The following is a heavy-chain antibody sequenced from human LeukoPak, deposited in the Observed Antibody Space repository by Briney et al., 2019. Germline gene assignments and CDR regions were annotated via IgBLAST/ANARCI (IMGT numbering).Heavy chain of an antibody. CDR2: INPDGSTI. Sequence: GGSLRLSCAASGFTFSNYWVHWVRQAPGKGLVWVSRINPDGSTINYADSVKGRFTISRDNAKNTLYLQMNSLRAEDTAVYYCARGYTGTQYGEVYWGQGTLVTVS. J-gene: IGHJ4*02. CDR3: ARGYTGTQYGEVY. V-gene: IGHV3-74*01. CDR1: GFTFSNYW. D-gene: IGHD1-26*01.